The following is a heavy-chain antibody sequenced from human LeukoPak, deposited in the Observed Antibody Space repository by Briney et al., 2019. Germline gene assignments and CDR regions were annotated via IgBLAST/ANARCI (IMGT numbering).Heavy chain of an antibody. V-gene: IGHV1-24*01. Sequence: ASVTVSCKVSGYTLTELSMHWVRQAPGKGLEWMGGFDPEDGETIYAQKFQGRVTMTEDTSTDTAYMELSSLRSEDTAVYYCATGFVVVPAAKTNYYYYGMDVWGQGTTVTVSS. CDR3: ATGFVVVPAAKTNYYYYGMDV. CDR1: GYTLTELS. D-gene: IGHD2-2*01. J-gene: IGHJ6*02. CDR2: FDPEDGET.